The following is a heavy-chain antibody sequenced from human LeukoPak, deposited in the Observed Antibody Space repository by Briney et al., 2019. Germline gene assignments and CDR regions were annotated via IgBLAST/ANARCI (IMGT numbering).Heavy chain of an antibody. CDR1: GYSISSGYY. Sequence: PSETLSPTCTVSGYSISSGYYWGWIRQPPGKGLEWIGSIYHSGSTYYNPSLKSRVTISVDTSKNQFSLKLSSVTAADTAVYYCAKHIVATAAGYYFDYWGQGTLVTVSS. D-gene: IGHD5-12*01. V-gene: IGHV4-38-2*02. CDR2: IYHSGST. CDR3: AKHIVATAAGYYFDY. J-gene: IGHJ4*02.